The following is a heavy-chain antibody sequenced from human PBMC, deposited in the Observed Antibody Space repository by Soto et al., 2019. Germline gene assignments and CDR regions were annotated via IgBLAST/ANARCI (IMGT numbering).Heavy chain of an antibody. CDR3: ARATGYSSGWYGSDYYYGMDV. D-gene: IGHD6-19*01. CDR1: GGTFSSYA. Sequence: QVQLVQSGAEVKKPGSSVKVSCKASGGTFSSYAISWVRQAPGQGLEWMGGIIPIFGTANYAQKFQGRVTITADKSTSTAYMELSSLRSGDTAVYYCARATGYSSGWYGSDYYYGMDVWGQGTTVTVSS. CDR2: IIPIFGTA. V-gene: IGHV1-69*06. J-gene: IGHJ6*02.